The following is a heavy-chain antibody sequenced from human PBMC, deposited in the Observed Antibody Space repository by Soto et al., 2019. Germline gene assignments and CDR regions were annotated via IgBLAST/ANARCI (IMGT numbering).Heavy chain of an antibody. V-gene: IGHV3-23*01. J-gene: IGHJ5*02. CDR2: ISGSGGRT. Sequence: GGSLRLSCAASGFSFSNYGMNWVRQAPGKGLEWISAISGSGGRTYYADSVKGRFTISRDNSKNTLYLRMTSLRAEDTAVYYCAKDGGSVYTGYDYWWFDPWGQGTLVTVSS. CDR1: GFSFSNYG. CDR3: AKDGGSVYTGYDYWWFDP. D-gene: IGHD5-12*01.